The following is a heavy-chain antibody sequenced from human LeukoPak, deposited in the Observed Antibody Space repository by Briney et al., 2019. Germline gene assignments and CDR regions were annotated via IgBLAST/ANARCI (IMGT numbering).Heavy chain of an antibody. Sequence: SETLSLACAVYGGSFSGYYWSWIRQPPGKGLEWIGEINHSGSTNYNPSLKSRVTISVDTSKNQFSLKLSSVTAADTAVYYCARVPTVGWRRSLNFDYWGQGTLVTVSS. CDR2: INHSGST. J-gene: IGHJ4*02. V-gene: IGHV4-34*01. CDR3: ARVPTVGWRRSLNFDY. D-gene: IGHD4-23*01. CDR1: GGSFSGYY.